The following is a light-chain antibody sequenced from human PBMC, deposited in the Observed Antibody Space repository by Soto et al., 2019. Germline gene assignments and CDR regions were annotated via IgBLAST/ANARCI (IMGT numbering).Light chain of an antibody. CDR1: QRLSGN. Sequence: ETVMTQSPATLSVSPGERATLSCRASQRLSGNLAWYQQKPGQAPRLLIYGTSTRATGIPARFSGSGSGSEFTLTISSLQSEDFAVYYCQQYNYWPQTFGPGTKVDVK. V-gene: IGKV3-15*01. CDR2: GTS. J-gene: IGKJ3*01. CDR3: QQYNYWPQT.